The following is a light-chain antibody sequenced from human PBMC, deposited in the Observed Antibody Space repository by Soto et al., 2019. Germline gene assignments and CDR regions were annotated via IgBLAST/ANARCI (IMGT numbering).Light chain of an antibody. V-gene: IGKV3-15*01. CDR3: HQYNTGLRT. CDR1: LNVATN. Sequence: TVMTQSPATLSMSPGDRAALSCRASLNVATNMAWYQQKPGQAPRLLIYGASIRATGVPARFTDSGSGTEFTLTINNLQSKDFAVSYCHQYNTGLRTFGRGTRVEV. CDR2: GAS. J-gene: IGKJ1*01.